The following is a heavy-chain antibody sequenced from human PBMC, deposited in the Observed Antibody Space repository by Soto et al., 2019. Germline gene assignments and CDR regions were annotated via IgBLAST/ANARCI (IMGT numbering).Heavy chain of an antibody. D-gene: IGHD3-9*01. CDR2: INGGGTST. CDR3: AKDILTGYYIAFDY. CDR1: GFTLSSYA. V-gene: IGHV3-23*01. Sequence: RLSCAASGFTLSSYAMSWVRQSPGKELEWVSTINGGGTSTYYAASVKGRFTISRDNSKNTLYLQMNSLRAEDTALYYCAKDILTGYYIAFDYWGQGTPVTVSS. J-gene: IGHJ4*02.